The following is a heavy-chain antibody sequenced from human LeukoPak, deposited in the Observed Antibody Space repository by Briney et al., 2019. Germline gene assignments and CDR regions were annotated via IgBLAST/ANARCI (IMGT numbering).Heavy chain of an antibody. Sequence: GASVKVSCKASGYTFTGYYMHWVRQAPGPGLEWMGWINPNSGGTNYAQKLQGRVTMARDTSNSTAYMELSRLRSDDTAVYYCARGLGAAAGRVFDYWGQGTLVTVSS. V-gene: IGHV1-2*02. CDR3: ARGLGAAAGRVFDY. CDR2: INPNSGGT. D-gene: IGHD6-13*01. J-gene: IGHJ4*02. CDR1: GYTFTGYY.